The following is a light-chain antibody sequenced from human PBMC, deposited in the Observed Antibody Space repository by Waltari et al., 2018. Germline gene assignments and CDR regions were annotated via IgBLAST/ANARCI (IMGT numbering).Light chain of an antibody. CDR3: QQGSILPLT. CDR2: GTS. V-gene: IGKV3-11*01. J-gene: IGKJ4*01. Sequence: IVLTQSPATMSLSAGERVTLTGRASQSVLKYLAWYQLKPGQAPKLLIYGTSKRATGIPDRFSGSGSGTDFTLTISNLETEDFALYYCQQGSILPLTFGGGTKVEIK. CDR1: QSVLKY.